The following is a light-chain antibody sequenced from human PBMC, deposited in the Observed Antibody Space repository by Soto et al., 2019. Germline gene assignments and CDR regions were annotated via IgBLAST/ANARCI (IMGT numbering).Light chain of an antibody. CDR3: QQYQNWPPLT. V-gene: IGKV3D-15*01. Sequence: EVLMTQSPATLSVSPGERVTLSCRASQSININLAWYQQKPGQAPRVLIYGASSRASGIPDRLSGSGSGTDFTLTISRLEHDDFAFYYCQQYQNWPPLTFGGGTRVEIK. J-gene: IGKJ4*01. CDR2: GAS. CDR1: QSININ.